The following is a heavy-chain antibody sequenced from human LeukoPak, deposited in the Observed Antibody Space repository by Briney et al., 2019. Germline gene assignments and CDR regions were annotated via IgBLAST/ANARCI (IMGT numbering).Heavy chain of an antibody. Sequence: GGSLRLSCAASGFTFSSYAMSWVRQAPGKGLEWVSAISGSTGNTYYTDSVKGRFTISRDNSKNTVYLQMNSLRAEDTAVYYCAKDPPYYYDSSGYGGGAFDIWGQGTMVTVSS. V-gene: IGHV3-23*01. CDR1: GFTFSSYA. CDR2: ISGSTGNT. J-gene: IGHJ3*02. CDR3: AKDPPYYYDSSGYGGGAFDI. D-gene: IGHD3-22*01.